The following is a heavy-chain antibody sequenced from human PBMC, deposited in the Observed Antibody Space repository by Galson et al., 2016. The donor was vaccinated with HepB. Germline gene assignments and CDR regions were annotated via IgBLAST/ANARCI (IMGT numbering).Heavy chain of an antibody. CDR2: IKSNSDGGTA. D-gene: IGHD6-19*01. CDR1: GFTFSNAW. Sequence: SLRLSCAASGFTFSNAWMSWVRQAPGKGLEWVGRIKSNSDGGTADYAAPVKGRFTISGDDSKNTLYLQMTCLKTEDTAVYYCTTVLSTASMSGWYDWGFDSWGQGTLVTVSS. V-gene: IGHV3-15*01. CDR3: TTVLSTASMSGWYDWGFDS. J-gene: IGHJ4*02.